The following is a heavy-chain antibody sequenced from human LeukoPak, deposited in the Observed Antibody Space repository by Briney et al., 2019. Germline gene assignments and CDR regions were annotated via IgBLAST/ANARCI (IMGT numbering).Heavy chain of an antibody. D-gene: IGHD1-26*01. V-gene: IGHV3-66*02. J-gene: IGHJ4*02. CDR3: ARGQIVGVQGDF. CDR2: MYSRGSS. Sequence: PGGSLRLSCTVSGFTVGDNYMSWVRQAPGKGLEWVALMYSRGSSHYADSVRGRFTISRDSSKNTVYLQMNSVTAEDTAVYYCARGQIVGVQGDFWGQGTLVTVSS. CDR1: GFTVGDNY.